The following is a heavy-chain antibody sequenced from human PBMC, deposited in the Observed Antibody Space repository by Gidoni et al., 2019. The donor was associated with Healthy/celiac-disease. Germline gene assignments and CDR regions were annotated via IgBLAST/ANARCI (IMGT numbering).Heavy chain of an antibody. CDR3: AKMLRPDEGYYYGMDV. Sequence: EVQLLESGGGLVQPGGSLRLSCAASGFTFSSYAMSWVRPAPGKGLEWVSAISGSGGSKYYADSVKGRFTISRDNSKNTLYLQMNSLRAEDTAGYYCAKMLRPDEGYYYGMDVWGQGTTVTVSS. CDR2: ISGSGGSK. J-gene: IGHJ6*02. CDR1: GFTFSSYA. D-gene: IGHD2-15*01. V-gene: IGHV3-23*01.